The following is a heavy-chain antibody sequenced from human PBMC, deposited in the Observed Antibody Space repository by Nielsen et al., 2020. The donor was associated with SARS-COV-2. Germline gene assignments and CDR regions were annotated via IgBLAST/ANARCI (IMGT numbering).Heavy chain of an antibody. D-gene: IGHD2-2*01. J-gene: IGHJ5*02. CDR1: GGSFSGYY. Sequence: SETLSLTCAVYGGSFSGYYWSWIRQPPGKGLEWIGEISHSGSTNYNPSLKSRVTISVDTSKNQFSLKQSSVTAADTAVYYCARGRGGYCSSTSCYVWFDPWGQGTLVTVSS. CDR3: ARGRGGYCSSTSCYVWFDP. V-gene: IGHV4-34*01. CDR2: ISHSGST.